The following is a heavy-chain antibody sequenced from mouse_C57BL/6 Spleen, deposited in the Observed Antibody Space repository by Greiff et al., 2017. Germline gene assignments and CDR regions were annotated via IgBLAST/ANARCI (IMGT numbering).Heavy chain of an antibody. D-gene: IGHD1-1*01. CDR1: GYTFTDYE. J-gene: IGHJ2*01. Sequence: QVQLQQSGAELVRPGASVTLSCKASGYTFTDYEMHWVKQTPVHGLEWIGAIDPETGGTAYNQKFKGKAILTADKSSSTAYMELRSLTSEDSAVYYCTRSIYYYGSFDDWGQGTTLTVSS. CDR2: IDPETGGT. V-gene: IGHV1-15*01. CDR3: TRSIYYYGSFDD.